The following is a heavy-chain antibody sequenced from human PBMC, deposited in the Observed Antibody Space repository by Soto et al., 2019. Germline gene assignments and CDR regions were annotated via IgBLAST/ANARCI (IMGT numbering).Heavy chain of an antibody. CDR2: IYYSGST. Sequence: PSETLSLTCTVSGGSISSYYWSWIRQPPGKGLEWIGYIYYSGSTNYNPSLKSRVTISVDTSKNQFSLKLSSVTAADTAVYYCARVGGSSSWPHTYYYYYMDVWGKGTTVTVSS. J-gene: IGHJ6*03. CDR1: GGSISSYY. CDR3: ARVGGSSSWPHTYYYYYMDV. V-gene: IGHV4-59*01. D-gene: IGHD6-13*01.